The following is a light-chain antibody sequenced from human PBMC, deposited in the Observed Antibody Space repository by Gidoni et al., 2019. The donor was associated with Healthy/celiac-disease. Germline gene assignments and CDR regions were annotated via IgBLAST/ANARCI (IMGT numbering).Light chain of an antibody. CDR1: KSVSSSY. J-gene: IGKJ4*01. Sequence: EIVLTQSPGNMSLSPGARATLSCRDSKSVSSSYLAWYQQKPGQAARLLIYGASSRATGIPDRFSGIGAGTDFTLTIIRLEPEDFAVYYCQQYGSSPPVTFGGGTKVEIK. CDR3: QQYGSSPPVT. V-gene: IGKV3-20*01. CDR2: GAS.